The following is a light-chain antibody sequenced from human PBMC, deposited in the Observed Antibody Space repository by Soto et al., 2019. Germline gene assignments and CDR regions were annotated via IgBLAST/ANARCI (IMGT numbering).Light chain of an antibody. Sequence: EIVMTQSPAPLSVSPGERATLSCRASQSVSSNLAWYQQKPGQAPRLLIYGVFSRATGIPARFSGSGSGTEFTLTISSLQSEDFAVYYCQQRSNWPLLTFGGGTKVEIK. CDR2: GVF. CDR3: QQRSNWPLLT. CDR1: QSVSSN. V-gene: IGKV3-15*01. J-gene: IGKJ4*01.